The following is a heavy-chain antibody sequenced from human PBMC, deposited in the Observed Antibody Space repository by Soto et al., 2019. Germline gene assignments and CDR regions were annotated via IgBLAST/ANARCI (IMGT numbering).Heavy chain of an antibody. CDR3: ARVQYYYDSSGYYDAFDI. Sequence: GGSLRLSCAASGFTFSSYWMHWVRQAPGKGLVWVSRINSDGSSTTYADSVKGRFTISRDNAKNTLYLQMNSLRADDTAVYYCARVQYYYDSSGYYDAFDIWGQGTMVTVSS. V-gene: IGHV3-74*01. J-gene: IGHJ3*02. D-gene: IGHD3-22*01. CDR1: GFTFSSYW. CDR2: INSDGSST.